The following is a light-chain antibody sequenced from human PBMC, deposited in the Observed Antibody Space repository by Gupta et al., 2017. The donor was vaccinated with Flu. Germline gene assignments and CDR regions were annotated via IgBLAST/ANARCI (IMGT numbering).Light chain of an antibody. CDR2: EDN. CDR3: QSYNSDNHGAV. V-gene: IGLV6-57*01. Sequence: NLMLTQPPSVSESPGQTGPISCPRSSGSLASTFVQWYQQRPGSSPTTVIYEDNRRPSGVPDRFSGSIDSSCNTATLTITGLKAEDEAEYYCQSYNSDNHGAVFGGGTKLTVL. CDR1: SGSLASTF. J-gene: IGLJ2*01.